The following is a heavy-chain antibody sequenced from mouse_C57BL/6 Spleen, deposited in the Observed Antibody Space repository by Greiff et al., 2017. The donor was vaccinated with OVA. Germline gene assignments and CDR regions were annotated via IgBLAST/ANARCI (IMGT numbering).Heavy chain of an antibody. V-gene: IGHV1-82*01. Sequence: QVHLQQSGPELVKPGASVKFSSKPSASAFSSSWMNWFNPRPETGLGGIGRIFPGDGDTNYNGKFKGKATLTADKSSSTAYMQLSSLTSEDSAVYFCARNGYWGQGTTLTVSS. J-gene: IGHJ2*01. CDR3: ARNGY. CDR1: ASAFSSSW. CDR2: IFPGDGDT.